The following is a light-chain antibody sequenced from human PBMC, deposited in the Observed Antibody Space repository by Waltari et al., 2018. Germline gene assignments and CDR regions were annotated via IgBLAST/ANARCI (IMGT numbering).Light chain of an antibody. Sequence: ETQLTQSPSTLTASVGDRVTITCRASQIISTWLAWYQQKPGKAPKLLIYKASSLESGVPSRFSGSGSGTEFTLTISSLQPDDFATYYCQQYNDFSSLTFGGGTKVEIE. CDR2: KAS. CDR1: QIISTW. CDR3: QQYNDFSSLT. V-gene: IGKV1-5*03. J-gene: IGKJ4*01.